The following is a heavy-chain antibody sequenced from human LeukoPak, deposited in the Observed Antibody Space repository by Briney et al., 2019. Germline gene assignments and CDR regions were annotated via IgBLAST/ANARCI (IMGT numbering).Heavy chain of an antibody. CDR2: IKQDGSEK. Sequence: GGSLRLSCAASGFTFSNYWMTWVRQAPGKGLEWVADIKQDGSEKLYVNSVRGRFTISRANAKMSLFLQMNSLRAEDTAVYYCARDNGVVHGVYYMDVWGKGTTVTVS. V-gene: IGHV3-7*01. CDR1: GFTFSNYW. CDR3: ARDNGVVHGVYYMDV. D-gene: IGHD3-3*01. J-gene: IGHJ6*03.